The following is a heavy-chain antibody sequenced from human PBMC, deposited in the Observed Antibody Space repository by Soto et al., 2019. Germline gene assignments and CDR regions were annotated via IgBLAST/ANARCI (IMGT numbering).Heavy chain of an antibody. CDR2: ISSSSSYI. J-gene: IGHJ6*02. CDR3: ARDLSGYDYYYYGMDV. CDR1: GFTFISYS. Sequence: LRLSCAASGFTFISYSMNWVRQAPGKGLEWVSSISSSSSYIYYADSVKGRFTISRDNAKNSLYLQMNSLRAEDTAVYYCARDLSGYDYYYYGMDVWGQGTTVTVSS. D-gene: IGHD5-12*01. V-gene: IGHV3-21*01.